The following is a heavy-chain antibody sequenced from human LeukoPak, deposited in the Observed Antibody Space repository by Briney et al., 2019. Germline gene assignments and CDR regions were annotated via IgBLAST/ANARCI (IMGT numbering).Heavy chain of an antibody. CDR2: ISSSSDYI. D-gene: IGHD5-18*01. V-gene: IGHV3-21*06. J-gene: IGHJ4*02. CDR1: GFTFRTYS. CDR3: ARRAMTERGHSYGLDY. Sequence: GGSLRLSCAATGFTFRTYSMNWVRQAPGKGLEWVSSISSSSDYIYYADSVKGRFTISRDNAKNSMYLQMNSLRAEDTAAYYCARRAMTERGHSYGLDYWGQGTLVTVSS.